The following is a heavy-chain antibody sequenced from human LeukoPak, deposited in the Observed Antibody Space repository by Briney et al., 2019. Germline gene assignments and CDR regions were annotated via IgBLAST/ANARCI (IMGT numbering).Heavy chain of an antibody. V-gene: IGHV3-21*01. CDR3: ARKGIAAAAWDY. Sequence: GGSLRLSCAASGFTFSSYSMNWVRQAPGKGLEWVSSISSSSSYIYYADSVKGRFTISRDNAKDSLYLQMNSLRAEDTAVYYCARKGIAAAAWDYWGQGTLVTVSS. CDR2: ISSSSSYI. CDR1: GFTFSSYS. J-gene: IGHJ4*02. D-gene: IGHD6-13*01.